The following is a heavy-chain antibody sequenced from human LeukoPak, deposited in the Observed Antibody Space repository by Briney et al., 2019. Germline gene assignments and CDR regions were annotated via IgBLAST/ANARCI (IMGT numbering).Heavy chain of an antibody. CDR1: GGSISSSSYY. D-gene: IGHD3-16*02. CDR2: IYYGGST. CDR3: ARARSLGELSLGY. Sequence: SETLSLTCTVSGGSISSSSYYWGWIRQPPGKGLEWIGSIYYGGSTYYNPSLKSRVTMSEDTSKNQFSLKLSSATAADTAVYYCARARSLGELSLGYWGQGTLVTVSS. J-gene: IGHJ4*02. V-gene: IGHV4-39*07.